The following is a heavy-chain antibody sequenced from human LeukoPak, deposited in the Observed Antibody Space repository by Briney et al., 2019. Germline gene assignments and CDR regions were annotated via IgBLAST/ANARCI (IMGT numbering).Heavy chain of an antibody. CDR3: AASYFRLVRDMDV. CDR1: GYTFTSYY. D-gene: IGHD3-10*01. J-gene: IGHJ6*02. CDR2: IIPIFGTA. V-gene: IGHV1-69*13. Sequence: ASVKVSCKASGYTFTSYYMHWVRQAPGQGLEWMGGIIPIFGTANYAQKFQGRVTITADESTSTAYMELSSLRSEDTAVYYCAASYFRLVRDMDVWGQGTTVTVSS.